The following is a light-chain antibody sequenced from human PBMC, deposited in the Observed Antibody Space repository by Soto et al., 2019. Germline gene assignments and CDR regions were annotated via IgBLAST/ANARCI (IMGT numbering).Light chain of an antibody. CDR3: SSFTSSITYV. Sequence: QSVLTQPPSASGSPGQSVTISCTGTSSDVGAYIFISWYQQHPGKAPKLMVYDVNRRPPGVPDRFFGSKSGNTASLTVSGLQAEDEADYYCSSFTSSITYVFGTGTKVTVL. J-gene: IGLJ1*01. V-gene: IGLV2-8*01. CDR1: SSDVGAYIF. CDR2: DVN.